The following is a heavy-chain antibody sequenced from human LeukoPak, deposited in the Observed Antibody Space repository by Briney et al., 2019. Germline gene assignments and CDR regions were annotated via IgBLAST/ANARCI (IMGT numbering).Heavy chain of an antibody. J-gene: IGHJ4*02. Sequence: PSETLSLTCTVSGGSISSGDYYWSWIRQPPGKGLEWIGYIYYSGSTYYNPSLKSRVTISVDTSKNQFSLKLSSVTAADTAVYYCARLRYSSGWSFDYWGQGTLVTVSS. D-gene: IGHD6-19*01. V-gene: IGHV4-30-4*01. CDR3: ARLRYSSGWSFDY. CDR1: GGSISSGDYY. CDR2: IYYSGST.